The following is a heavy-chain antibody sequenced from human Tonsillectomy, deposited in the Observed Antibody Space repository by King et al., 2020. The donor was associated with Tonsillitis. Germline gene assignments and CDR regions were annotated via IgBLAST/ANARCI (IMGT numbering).Heavy chain of an antibody. J-gene: IGHJ4*02. V-gene: IGHV1-69*01. Sequence: QLVQSGAEVKKPGSSVKVSCKASGGTFSSYAISWVRQAPGQGLEWMGGIIPIFGTANYAQKFQGRVTITADESTSTVYMELSSLRSEDTAVYYCTGSPPIYYYDSSGSNDYWGQGTLVTVSS. CDR1: GGTFSSYA. D-gene: IGHD3-22*01. CDR2: IIPIFGTA. CDR3: TGSPPIYYYDSSGSNDY.